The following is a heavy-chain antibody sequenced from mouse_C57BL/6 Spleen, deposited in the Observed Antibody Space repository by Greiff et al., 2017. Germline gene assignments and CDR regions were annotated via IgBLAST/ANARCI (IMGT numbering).Heavy chain of an antibody. D-gene: IGHD3-2*02. Sequence: EVQVVESGPGMVKPSQSLSLTCTVTGYSITSGYDWHWIRHFPGNKLEWMGYISYSGSTNYNPSLKSRISITHDTSKNHFFLKLNSVTTEDTATYYCARGGAQAPGVAYWGQGTLVTVSA. CDR3: ARGGAQAPGVAY. CDR2: ISYSGST. J-gene: IGHJ3*01. V-gene: IGHV3-1*01. CDR1: GYSITSGYD.